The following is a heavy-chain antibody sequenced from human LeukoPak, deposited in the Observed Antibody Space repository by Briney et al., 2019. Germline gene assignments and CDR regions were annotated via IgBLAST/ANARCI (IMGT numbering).Heavy chain of an antibody. J-gene: IGHJ4*02. Sequence: VSVKVSCKASGYTFTSYDINWVRQANGQGVEWMGWMNPNSGNTGYAQKFQGRVTMTRNTSISTAYMELSSLRSEDTAVYYCARRSGWYYFAYWGQGALVTVSS. CDR2: MNPNSGNT. D-gene: IGHD6-19*01. CDR1: GYTFTSYD. CDR3: ARRSGWYYFAY. V-gene: IGHV1-8*01.